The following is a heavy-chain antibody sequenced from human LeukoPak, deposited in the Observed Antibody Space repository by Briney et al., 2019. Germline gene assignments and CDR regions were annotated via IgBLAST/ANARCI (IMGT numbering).Heavy chain of an antibody. V-gene: IGHV1-18*01. Sequence: ASVKVSRKASAYSFTRYGVSWVRQAPGQGLEWMGWISGSTGNTKYVEKFQGRLTVTADTSTGTAYLDLTKLRIDDTAVYFCARSGRGTYFYFDLWGQGTLVTVSS. D-gene: IGHD1-26*01. CDR3: ARSGRGTYFYFDL. CDR2: ISGSTGNT. CDR1: AYSFTRYG. J-gene: IGHJ4*02.